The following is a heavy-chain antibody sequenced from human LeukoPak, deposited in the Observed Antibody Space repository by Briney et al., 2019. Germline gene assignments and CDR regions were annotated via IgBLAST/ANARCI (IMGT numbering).Heavy chain of an antibody. CDR3: ARDSTNSFDY. J-gene: IGHJ4*02. CDR1: GFTFSSYS. CDR2: ISDSGAAM. V-gene: IGHV3-48*02. Sequence: GGSLRLSCAASGFTFSSYSMNWVRQAPGKGLQWVSYISDSGAAMYYADSVKGRFTISRDNAKNSLYLQMNSLRDGDTAVYYCARDSTNSFDYWGQGALVTVYS.